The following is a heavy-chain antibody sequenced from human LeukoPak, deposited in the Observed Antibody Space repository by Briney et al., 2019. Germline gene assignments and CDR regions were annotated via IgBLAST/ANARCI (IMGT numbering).Heavy chain of an antibody. CDR3: ARVAGEASGYHPFDI. V-gene: IGHV3-7*01. Sequence: GGSLRLSCAASGFIIFKSWMTWVRQAPGKGLEWVAIIKQDASETYYLDSVEGRFTISRDNAKNSIYLHMTRLRVEDTAVYYCARVAGEASGYHPFDIWGQGTMVTASS. CDR1: GFIIFKSW. D-gene: IGHD3-22*01. J-gene: IGHJ3*02. CDR2: IKQDASET.